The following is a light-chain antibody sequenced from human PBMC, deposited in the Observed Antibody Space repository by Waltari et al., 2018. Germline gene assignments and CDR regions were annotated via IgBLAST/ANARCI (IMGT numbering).Light chain of an antibody. J-gene: IGKJ4*01. CDR2: GAS. Sequence: EIVLTQSPGTLSLSPGERATLSCRASHSVDNNYLSRYQQKPDQPPRLLIYGASTRATGIPDRFRGSGSGTDFTLTISRLEPEDFAVFYCKQYSTLPEAFGGGTKVEIK. CDR1: HSVDNNY. V-gene: IGKV3-20*01. CDR3: KQYSTLPEA.